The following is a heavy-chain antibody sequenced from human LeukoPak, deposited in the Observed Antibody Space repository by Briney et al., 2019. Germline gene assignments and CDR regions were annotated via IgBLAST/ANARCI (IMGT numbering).Heavy chain of an antibody. J-gene: IGHJ4*02. V-gene: IGHV3-23*01. CDR3: AKSVYGSGNY. Sequence: GGSLRLSCAASGFTFSSYAMSWVRQAPGKGLEWVSSISGGTTYYADSVKGRFTISRDNSKSIVSLQMNSLRAEDTAVYYCAKSVYGSGNYWGQGTLVTVSS. CDR1: GFTFSSYA. D-gene: IGHD3-10*01. CDR2: ISGGTT.